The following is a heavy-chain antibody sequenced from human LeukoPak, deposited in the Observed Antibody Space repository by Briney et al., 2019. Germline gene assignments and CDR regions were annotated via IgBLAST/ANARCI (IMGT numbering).Heavy chain of an antibody. Sequence: GGSLRLSCAASGFTFSNYGMSWVRQAPGKALEWVLSISRSGGSTHYADSVKGRFVISKDTSKNTLHLQMNSLTAGDTAVYYCARKGAGLDAFDLWGQGTVVTVSS. J-gene: IGHJ3*01. V-gene: IGHV3-23*01. D-gene: IGHD3/OR15-3a*01. CDR2: ISRSGGST. CDR3: ARKGAGLDAFDL. CDR1: GFTFSNYG.